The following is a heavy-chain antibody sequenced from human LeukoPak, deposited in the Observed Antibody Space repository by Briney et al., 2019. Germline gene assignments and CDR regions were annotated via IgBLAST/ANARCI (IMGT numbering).Heavy chain of an antibody. D-gene: IGHD6-19*01. J-gene: IGHJ3*02. V-gene: IGHV1-69*06. Sequence: SVKVSCKASGGTFSSYAISWVRQAPGQGLEWMGGIIPIFGTANYAQKFQGRVTITADKSTSTAYMELSSLRSEDTAGYYCARERLGGCLDDAFDIWGQGKMVTVSS. CDR1: GGTFSSYA. CDR3: ARERLGGCLDDAFDI. CDR2: IIPIFGTA.